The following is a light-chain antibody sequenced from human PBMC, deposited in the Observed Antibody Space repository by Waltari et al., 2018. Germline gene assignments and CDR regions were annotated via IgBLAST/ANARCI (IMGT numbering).Light chain of an antibody. J-gene: IGKJ2*03. CDR2: AAS. V-gene: IGKV1-17*01. Sequence: DIQMTQSPSSLSASAGDRVTITCRASQGISTYLNWYQQKPGKAPKRLIYAASSLESGVPSRFSGSGSGTDFTLTISSLQPEDFATYYCLQYNSNPHSFGQGTKVEIK. CDR1: QGISTY. CDR3: LQYNSNPHS.